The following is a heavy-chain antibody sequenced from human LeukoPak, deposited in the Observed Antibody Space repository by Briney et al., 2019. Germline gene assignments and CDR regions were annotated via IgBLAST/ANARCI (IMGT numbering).Heavy chain of an antibody. V-gene: IGHV1-18*01. Sequence: ASVKVSCKASGYTFTSYGISWVRQAPGQGLEWMGWISAYNGNTNYAQKLQGRVTMTTDTSTSTAYMELRSLRSDDTAVYYCARWEGGYDSSRGIDYWGQGTLVTVSS. CDR3: ARWEGGYDSSRGIDY. D-gene: IGHD5-12*01. CDR1: GYTFTSYG. J-gene: IGHJ4*02. CDR2: ISAYNGNT.